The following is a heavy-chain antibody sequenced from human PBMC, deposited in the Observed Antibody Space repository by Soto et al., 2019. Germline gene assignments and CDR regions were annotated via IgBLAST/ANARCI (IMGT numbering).Heavy chain of an antibody. CDR2: INQSGTT. CDR3: ARDIITVIGGEIYYYFGMDV. D-gene: IGHD3-10*01. Sequence: SETLSLTCAVNGGSFREYYWSWLRQPPGKGLEWIGEINQSGTTHYNPSLKRRINISIDTSKNQFSLNLTSVTAADTATYYCARDIITVIGGEIYYYFGMDVWGQRTTVTVSS. CDR1: GGSFREYY. J-gene: IGHJ6*02. V-gene: IGHV4-34*01.